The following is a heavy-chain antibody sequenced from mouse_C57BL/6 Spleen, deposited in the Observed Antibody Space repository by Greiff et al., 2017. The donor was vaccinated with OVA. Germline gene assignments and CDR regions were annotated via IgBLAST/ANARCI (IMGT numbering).Heavy chain of an antibody. CDR1: GYAFSSYW. Sequence: QVQLKESGAELVKPGASVKISCKASGYAFSSYWMNWVKQRPGKGLEWIGQIYPGDGDTNYNGKFKGKATLTADKSSSTAYMQLSSLTSEDSAVYFCARAYGRGYAMDYWGQGTSVTVSS. CDR2: IYPGDGDT. V-gene: IGHV1-80*01. D-gene: IGHD1-1*01. J-gene: IGHJ4*01. CDR3: ARAYGRGYAMDY.